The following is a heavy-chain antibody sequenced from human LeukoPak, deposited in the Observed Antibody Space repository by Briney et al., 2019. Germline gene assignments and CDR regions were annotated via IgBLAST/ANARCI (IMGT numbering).Heavy chain of an antibody. V-gene: IGHV3-7*05. CDR2: IKQDGSEM. Sequence: GGSLRLSCAASGFTVSSSYMSWVRQAPGKGLEWVANIKQDGSEMYYVDSVKGRFTISRDNAKNSLFLQMNSLRVEDTALYYCARDMSFSTSGWYGELDNWGQGTLVTVSS. D-gene: IGHD6-19*01. CDR1: GFTVSSSY. CDR3: ARDMSFSTSGWYGELDN. J-gene: IGHJ4*02.